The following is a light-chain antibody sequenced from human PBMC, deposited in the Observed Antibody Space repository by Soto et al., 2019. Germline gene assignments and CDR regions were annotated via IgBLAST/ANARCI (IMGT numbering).Light chain of an antibody. J-gene: IGLJ1*01. Sequence: QSALTQPASVSGSPGQSITISCTGTSSDVGGYNYVSWYQQHPGKAPKLMIYDVSNRPSGVSNRFSGSKSGNTASRTISGLQAEDEADYYCSSYTSSRTSVFGTGTKLTVL. CDR2: DVS. CDR1: SSDVGGYNY. V-gene: IGLV2-14*01. CDR3: SSYTSSRTSV.